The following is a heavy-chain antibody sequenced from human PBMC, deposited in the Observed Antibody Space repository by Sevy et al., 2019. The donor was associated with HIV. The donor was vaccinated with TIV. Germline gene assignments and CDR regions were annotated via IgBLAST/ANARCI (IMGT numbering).Heavy chain of an antibody. CDR2: ISGGAGGT. D-gene: IGHD3-16*01. V-gene: IGHV3-23*01. CDR1: GFTFNNYA. CDR3: ATHYVFDLADEWYFVL. Sequence: GGSLRLSCAASGFTFNNYAMSWVRQAPGKGLEGKGLAWVSTISGGAGGTYYADSVSGWFTISRDNSKNTLYVQVNSLRVEDTAMYYCATHYVFDLADEWYFVLWGRGALVTVSS. J-gene: IGHJ2*01.